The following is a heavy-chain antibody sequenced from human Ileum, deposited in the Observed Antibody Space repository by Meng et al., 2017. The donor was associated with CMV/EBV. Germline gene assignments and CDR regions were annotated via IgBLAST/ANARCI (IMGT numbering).Heavy chain of an antibody. J-gene: IGHJ4*02. D-gene: IGHD2-8*01. CDR3: ARGYCTNGVCYRGYDFDY. CDR1: GSFSGYY. CDR2: INHSGST. Sequence: GSFSGYYWSWNRHPPGKGLEWSGEINHSGSTNYNTCVPPLINISLDTSKNQFSLKLSSVTAADTAVYYCARGYCTNGVCYRGYDFDYWGQGTLVTVSS. V-gene: IGHV4-34*13.